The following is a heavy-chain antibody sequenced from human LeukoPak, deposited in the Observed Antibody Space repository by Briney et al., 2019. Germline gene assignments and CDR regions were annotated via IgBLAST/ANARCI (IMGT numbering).Heavy chain of an antibody. D-gene: IGHD3-22*01. J-gene: IGHJ4*02. Sequence: ASVKVSCKASGYTFTSYGISWVRQAPGQGLEWMGWISAYNGNTNYAQKLQGRVTMTTDTSTSTAYMELRSLRSDDTAVYYCARNRGYYDSSGYYLNLYYFDYWGQGTLVTVSS. CDR3: ARNRGYYDSSGYYLNLYYFDY. CDR1: GYTFTSYG. CDR2: ISAYNGNT. V-gene: IGHV1-18*01.